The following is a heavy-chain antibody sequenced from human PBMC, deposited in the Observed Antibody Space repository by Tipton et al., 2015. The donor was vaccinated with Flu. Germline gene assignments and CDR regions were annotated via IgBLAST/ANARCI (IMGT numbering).Heavy chain of an antibody. CDR2: ISSSSSYI. J-gene: IGHJ4*02. CDR1: GFTFSSYS. D-gene: IGHD5-12*01. V-gene: IGHV3-21*01. CDR3: ARDPAQLRSPDY. Sequence: SLRLSCAASGFTFSSYSMNWVRQAPGKGLEWVSSISSSSSYIYYADSVKGRFTISRDNAKNSLYLQMNSLRAEDTAVYYCARDPAQLRSPDYWGQGTLVTVSS.